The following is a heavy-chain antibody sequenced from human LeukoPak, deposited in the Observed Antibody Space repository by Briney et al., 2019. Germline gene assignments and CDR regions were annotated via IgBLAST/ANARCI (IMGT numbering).Heavy chain of an antibody. CDR2: IYTSGST. V-gene: IGHV4-4*07. Sequence: PSETLSLTCTVSGGSISSYYWSWIRQPAGKGLEWIGRIYTSGSTNYNPSLKSRVTMSVDTSKNQFSLKLSPVPAADTAVYYCARDQEQQLVHAFDIWGQGTMVTVSS. CDR3: ARDQEQQLVHAFDI. D-gene: IGHD6-13*01. CDR1: GGSISSYY. J-gene: IGHJ3*02.